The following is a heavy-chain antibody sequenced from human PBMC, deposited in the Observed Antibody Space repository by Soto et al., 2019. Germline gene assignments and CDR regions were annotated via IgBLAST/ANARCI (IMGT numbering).Heavy chain of an antibody. CDR3: ARDGPYYYASRMDV. D-gene: IGHD3-10*01. J-gene: IGHJ6*02. CDR1: GIPVSSNY. V-gene: IGHV3-53*04. Sequence: EVQLVESGGGLVQPGGSLRLSCAASGIPVSSNYMTWVRQAPGKELEWVSVLHSGGDTYYANSVKGRFTISRHDSTNTLFLQMNSLTPEDTAVYYCARDGPYYYASRMDVWGQGTTVTVSS. CDR2: LHSGGDT.